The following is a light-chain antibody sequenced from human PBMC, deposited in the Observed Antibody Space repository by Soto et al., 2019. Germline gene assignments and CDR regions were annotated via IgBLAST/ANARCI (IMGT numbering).Light chain of an antibody. J-gene: IGKJ2*03. CDR3: QQYKNYSYS. CDR2: DGS. CDR1: QPVNTF. Sequence: IQMTQSPSTVSASVGDSVTISCRASQPVNTFLAWYQQKPGGAPKVVIFDGSNLGSGVPSRFSGSGFGTEFTLSITSLQPDDFANYYCQQYKNYSYSFGQGTKLEIK. V-gene: IGKV1-5*01.